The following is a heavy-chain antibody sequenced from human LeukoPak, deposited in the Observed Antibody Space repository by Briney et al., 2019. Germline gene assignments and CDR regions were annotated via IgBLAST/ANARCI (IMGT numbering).Heavy chain of an antibody. D-gene: IGHD6-6*01. CDR3: ARGSSSSGWFDP. Sequence: PSQTLSLTCTVSGGSISSCDYYCSWIRQPPGKGLEWIGYIYYSGSTYYNPSLKSRVTIPVDTSKNQFSLKLSSVTAADTAVYYCARGSSSSGWFDPWGQGTLVTVSS. CDR1: GGSISSCDYY. CDR2: IYYSGST. V-gene: IGHV4-30-4*01. J-gene: IGHJ5*02.